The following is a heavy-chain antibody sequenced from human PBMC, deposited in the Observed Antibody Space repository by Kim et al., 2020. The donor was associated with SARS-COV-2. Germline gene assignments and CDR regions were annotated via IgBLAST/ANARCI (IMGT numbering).Heavy chain of an antibody. CDR2: ISGSGGST. Sequence: GGSLRLSCAASGFTFSSYAMSWVRQAPGKGLEWVSAISGSGGSTYYADSVKGRFTISRDNSKNTLYLQMNSLRAEDTAVYYCAKDQQLLLGPNWFDPWGQGTLVTVSS. D-gene: IGHD6-13*01. V-gene: IGHV3-23*01. CDR3: AKDQQLLLGPNWFDP. CDR1: GFTFSSYA. J-gene: IGHJ5*02.